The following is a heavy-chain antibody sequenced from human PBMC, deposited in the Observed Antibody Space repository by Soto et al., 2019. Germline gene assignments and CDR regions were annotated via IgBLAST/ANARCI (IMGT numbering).Heavy chain of an antibody. D-gene: IGHD5-18*01. Sequence: QVQLVESGGGVVQPGRSLRLSCAASGFTFSSSGMHWVRQAPGKGLEWVAVISYDGSNKYYADSVKGRFTISRDNSKNTLYLQMNSLRAEDTAGYYCAKDREITWIQLWPLALNFDYWGQGTLGTVSS. CDR3: AKDREITWIQLWPLALNFDY. V-gene: IGHV3-30*18. J-gene: IGHJ4*02. CDR1: GFTFSSSG. CDR2: ISYDGSNK.